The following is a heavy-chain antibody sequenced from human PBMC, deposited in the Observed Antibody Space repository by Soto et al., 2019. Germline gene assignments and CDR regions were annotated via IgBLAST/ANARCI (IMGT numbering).Heavy chain of an antibody. Sequence: QVQLVQSGAEVKKPGSSVKVSCKASGGTFSSYAISWVRQAPGQGLEWMGGIIPIFGTANYAQKFQGRVTITADEATSTADMELSSRRSEDTAVYYWARQVVDMVVVVAASHFDYWGQGTLVTVSS. D-gene: IGHD2-15*01. CDR1: GGTFSSYA. CDR3: ARQVVDMVVVVAASHFDY. CDR2: IIPIFGTA. V-gene: IGHV1-69*01. J-gene: IGHJ4*02.